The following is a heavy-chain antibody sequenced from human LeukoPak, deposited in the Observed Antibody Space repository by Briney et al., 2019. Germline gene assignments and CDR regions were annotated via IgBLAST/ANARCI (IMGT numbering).Heavy chain of an antibody. Sequence: GASVKVSCKASGYTFTNYYIHWVRQAPGQGLEWMGIINPSAGNTNYAQNFQGRVTMTRDISTSTVYMELSSLRSEDTAVYYCARSLDSPVGVDYWGQGTLVTVSS. CDR2: INPSAGNT. J-gene: IGHJ4*02. CDR1: GYTFTNYY. CDR3: ARSLDSPVGVDY. V-gene: IGHV1-46*01. D-gene: IGHD3/OR15-3a*01.